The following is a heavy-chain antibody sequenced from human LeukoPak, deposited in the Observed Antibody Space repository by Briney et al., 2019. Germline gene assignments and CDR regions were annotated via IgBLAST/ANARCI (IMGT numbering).Heavy chain of an antibody. D-gene: IGHD2-21*01. CDR2: IIPIFGTA. CDR1: GGTFSSYA. J-gene: IGHJ4*02. Sequence: ASVKVSCKASGGTFSSYAISWVLQAPGQGLEWMGRIIPIFGTANYAQKFQGRVTITADKSTSTAYMELSSLRSEDTAVYYCARGRNCYNCFDYWGQGTLVTVSS. CDR3: ARGRNCYNCFDY. V-gene: IGHV1-69*06.